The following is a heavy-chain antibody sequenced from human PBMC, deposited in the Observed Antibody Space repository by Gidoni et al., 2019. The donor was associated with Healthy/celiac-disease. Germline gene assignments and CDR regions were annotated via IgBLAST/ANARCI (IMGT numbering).Heavy chain of an antibody. CDR2: ISGSGGST. D-gene: IGHD6-6*01. CDR1: GFTFSSYA. V-gene: IGHV3-23*01. J-gene: IGHJ4*02. Sequence: EVQLLESGGGLVQPGGSLRLSCAASGFTFSSYAMSWVRQAPGKGLEWVAAISGSGGSTYYADSVKGRFTISRDNSKNTLYLQMNSLRAEDTAVYYCAKQEYSSSLPFDYWGQGTLVTVSS. CDR3: AKQEYSSSLPFDY.